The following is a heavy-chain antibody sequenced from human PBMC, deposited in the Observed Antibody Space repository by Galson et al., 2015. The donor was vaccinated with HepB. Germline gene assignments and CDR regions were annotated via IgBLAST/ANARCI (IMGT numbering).Heavy chain of an antibody. CDR3: ARARIRCSSTSCYFYSTSGPYHYYYGMDV. D-gene: IGHD2-2*01. Sequence: SVKVSCKASGGTFSSYAISWVRQAPGQGLEWMGGIIPIFGTANYAQKFQGRVTITADESTSTAYMELSSLRSEDTAVYYCARARIRCSSTSCYFYSTSGPYHYYYGMDVWGQGTTVTVSS. CDR1: GGTFSSYA. J-gene: IGHJ6*02. CDR2: IIPIFGTA. V-gene: IGHV1-69*13.